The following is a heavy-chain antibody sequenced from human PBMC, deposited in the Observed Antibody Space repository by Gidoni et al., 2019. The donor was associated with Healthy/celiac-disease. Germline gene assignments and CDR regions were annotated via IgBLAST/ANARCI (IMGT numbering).Heavy chain of an antibody. J-gene: IGHJ4*02. CDR1: GFPFSSYA. V-gene: IGHV3-30-3*01. D-gene: IGHD2-2*01. CDR2: ISYDGSNK. Sequence: QVQLVESGGGGVQHGRALRLSCADSGFPFSSYAMHWVRQAPGKGLEWVAVISYDGSNKYYADSVKGRFTIARDNSKNTLYLQMNSLRAEDTAVYYCASNLGYCSSTSCPVDWGQGTLVTVSS. CDR3: ASNLGYCSSTSCPVD.